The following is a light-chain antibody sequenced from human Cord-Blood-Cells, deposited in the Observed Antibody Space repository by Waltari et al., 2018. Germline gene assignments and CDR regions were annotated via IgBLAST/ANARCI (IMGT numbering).Light chain of an antibody. CDR3: QQYDNLPLT. V-gene: IGKV1-33*01. CDR1: PDISNY. J-gene: IGKJ4*01. Sequence: DIQMTQSPSSLSDSVGDRVPITFQASPDISNYLNWYQQKPGKAPKLLIYDASNLETGVPSRFSGSGSGTDFTFTISSLQPEDIATYYCQQYDNLPLTFGGGTKVEIK. CDR2: DAS.